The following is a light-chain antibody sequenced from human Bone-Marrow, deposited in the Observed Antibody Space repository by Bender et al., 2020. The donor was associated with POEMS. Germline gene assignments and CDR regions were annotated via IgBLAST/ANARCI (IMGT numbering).Light chain of an antibody. CDR1: SSDIGGYNY. J-gene: IGLJ3*02. Sequence: QSALTQPASVSGSPGQSITISCTGTSSDIGGYNYVSWYQQHPGKAPKLMILDVNNRPSGVSNRFSGSKSGNTASLTISGLQAEDEADYFCISYSSSSTPVFGGGTKLTVL. CDR2: DVN. CDR3: ISYSSSSTPV. V-gene: IGLV2-14*03.